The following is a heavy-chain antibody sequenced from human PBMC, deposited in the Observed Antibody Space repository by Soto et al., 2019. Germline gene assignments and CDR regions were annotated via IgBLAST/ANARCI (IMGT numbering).Heavy chain of an antibody. CDR2: INPNSGGT. CDR1: GYTFTGYY. D-gene: IGHD6-13*01. V-gene: IGHV1-2*02. J-gene: IGHJ5*02. Sequence: AASVKVSCKASGYTFTGYYMHWVRQAPGQGLEWMGWINPNSGGTNYAQKFQGRVTMTRDTSISTAYMELSRLRSDDTAVYCCARADSSWYWFDPWGQGTLVTVSS. CDR3: ARADSSWYWFDP.